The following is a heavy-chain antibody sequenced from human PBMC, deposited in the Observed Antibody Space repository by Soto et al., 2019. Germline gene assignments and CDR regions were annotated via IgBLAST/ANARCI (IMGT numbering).Heavy chain of an antibody. CDR3: ARAGGYSYGRRTYYFDY. CDR2: IYQGESA. Sequence: SETLSLTCGVSGDSIRSSNGWTWVRQPPGKGLEWIGEIYQGESADYNPSLKSRVSISVDKSKNQLSLKLNSVTAADTAVYYCARAGGYSYGRRTYYFDYWGQGTLVTVSS. V-gene: IGHV4-4*02. CDR1: GDSIRSSNG. J-gene: IGHJ4*02. D-gene: IGHD5-18*01.